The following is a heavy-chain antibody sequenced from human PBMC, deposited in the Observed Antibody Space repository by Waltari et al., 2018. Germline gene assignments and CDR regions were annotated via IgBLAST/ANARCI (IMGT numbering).Heavy chain of an antibody. CDR1: GYYISRAYY. D-gene: IGHD3-3*01. V-gene: IGHV4-38-2*01. CDR3: ARIPHFTISGVDHSGWFDP. Sequence: QVQLQESGPGLVKPSETLSLTCGVSGYYISRAYYWGWIRQPPWKGLEWIGSIYQSGTTHNNPFLKSGVTISVEPSSNQFYLRVSSVTAADTAGYYCARIPHFTISGVDHSGWFDPWGQGTLVTVSS. CDR2: IYQSGTT. J-gene: IGHJ5*02.